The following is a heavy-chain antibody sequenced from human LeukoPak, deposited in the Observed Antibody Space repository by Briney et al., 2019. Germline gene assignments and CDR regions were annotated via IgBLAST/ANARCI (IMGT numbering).Heavy chain of an antibody. D-gene: IGHD3-22*01. Sequence: GRSLRLACAASGFTVSSNYLSWVRQAPGRGLDWVSIIYSGGSTYYADSAKGRFTISRDNSTNTLYLQMNSLRAEDTAVYYCARYRNYYDSSGYYPFDYWGQGSLVTVSS. CDR2: IYSGGST. CDR1: GFTVSSNY. CDR3: ARYRNYYDSSGYYPFDY. V-gene: IGHV3-53*01. J-gene: IGHJ4*02.